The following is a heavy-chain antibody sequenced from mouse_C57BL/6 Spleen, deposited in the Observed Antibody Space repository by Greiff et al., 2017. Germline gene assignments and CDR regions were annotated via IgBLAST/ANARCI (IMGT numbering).Heavy chain of an antibody. D-gene: IGHD1-1*01. V-gene: IGHV14-4*01. CDR1: GFNIKDDY. CDR3: TTFNILLRVLDY. J-gene: IGHJ2*01. Sequence: VQLQQSGAELVRPGASVKLSCTASGFNIKDDYMHWVKQRPEQGLEWIGWIDPENGDTEYASKFQGKATITADTSSNTAYLQLSSLTSEDTAVYYFTTFNILLRVLDYWGQGTTLTVSS. CDR2: IDPENGDT.